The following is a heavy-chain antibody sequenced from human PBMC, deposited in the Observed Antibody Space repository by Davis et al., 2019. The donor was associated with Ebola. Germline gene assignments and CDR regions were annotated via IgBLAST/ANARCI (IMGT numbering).Heavy chain of an antibody. D-gene: IGHD3-22*01. V-gene: IGHV1-46*01. Sequence: ASVKVSCKASGYTFTSYYMHWVRQAPGQGLEWMGIINPSGGSTSYAQKFQGRVTMTRDTSTSTVYMELSSLRSEDTAVYYCARKGNTYYYDSSGWTPYYFDYWGQGTLVTVSS. CDR1: GYTFTSYY. CDR2: INPSGGST. CDR3: ARKGNTYYYDSSGWTPYYFDY. J-gene: IGHJ4*02.